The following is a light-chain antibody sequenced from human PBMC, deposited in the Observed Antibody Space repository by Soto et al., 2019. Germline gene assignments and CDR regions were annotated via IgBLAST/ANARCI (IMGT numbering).Light chain of an antibody. CDR3: AAWHDSLNGYV. Sequence: QSVLTQPPSASGTPGQRVTISCSGSSSNIGSNTVNWYQQLPGTAPKLLIYSNNQRPSGVPDRFSGSKSGTSASLAISGLQSEDEADYYCAAWHDSLNGYVFGTGTKLTLL. CDR1: SSNIGSNT. J-gene: IGLJ1*01. V-gene: IGLV1-44*01. CDR2: SNN.